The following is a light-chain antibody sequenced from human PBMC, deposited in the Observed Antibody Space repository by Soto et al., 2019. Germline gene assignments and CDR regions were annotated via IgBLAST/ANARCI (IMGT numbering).Light chain of an antibody. Sequence: EIVMTQSPATLSVSLGERATLSCRASQSVSSNLAWYQQKPGQAPRLLIYRASTRSTGIPARFSGSGSGTKFTFTISSLQSEDFALYYCQQYNKWPPGTFGPGTKVDIK. CDR3: QQYNKWPPGT. CDR2: RAS. CDR1: QSVSSN. J-gene: IGKJ3*01. V-gene: IGKV3-15*01.